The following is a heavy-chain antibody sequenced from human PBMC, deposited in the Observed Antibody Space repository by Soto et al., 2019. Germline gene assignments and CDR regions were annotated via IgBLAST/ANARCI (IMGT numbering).Heavy chain of an antibody. J-gene: IGHJ4*02. Sequence: EVQLLESGGGLVQPGGSLRLSCAASGFTFSSYAMSWVRQAPGKGLEWVSAISGSGGSTYYADSVKGRCTISRDNSKNTLYLQMNSLRAEDTAVYYCAKGTYFVWGSKLGEYWGQGTLVTVSS. CDR2: ISGSGGST. D-gene: IGHD3-16*01. V-gene: IGHV3-23*01. CDR1: GFTFSSYA. CDR3: AKGTYFVWGSKLGEY.